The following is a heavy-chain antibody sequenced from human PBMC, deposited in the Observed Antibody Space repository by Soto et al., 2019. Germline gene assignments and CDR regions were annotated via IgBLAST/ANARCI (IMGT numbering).Heavy chain of an antibody. CDR2: ISGSGGST. V-gene: IGHV3-23*01. CDR1: GFTFSSYA. Sequence: PGGSLRLSCAASGFTFSSYAMSWVRQAPGKGLEWVSAISGSGGSTYYADSVKGRFTISRDNSKNTLYLQMNSLRAEDTAVYYCAKDLRVVVTTAVFDYWGQGTLVTVSS. CDR3: AKDLRVVVTTAVFDY. J-gene: IGHJ4*02. D-gene: IGHD2-21*02.